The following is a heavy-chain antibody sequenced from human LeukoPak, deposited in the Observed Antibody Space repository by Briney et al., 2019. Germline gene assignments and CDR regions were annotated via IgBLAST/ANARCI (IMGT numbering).Heavy chain of an antibody. Sequence: ASVQVSCKTSGYTFTSYHMHWVRQAPGQGLEWVAIIKSTGDTTVYAQKFQGRVTVTRDTSTSTVYMDLSSLSSEDTAVYYCVREGAHTYYFDFWGPGTLVTVSS. CDR2: IKSTGDTT. CDR1: GYTFTSYH. CDR3: VREGAHTYYFDF. J-gene: IGHJ4*02. V-gene: IGHV1-46*01. D-gene: IGHD3-16*01.